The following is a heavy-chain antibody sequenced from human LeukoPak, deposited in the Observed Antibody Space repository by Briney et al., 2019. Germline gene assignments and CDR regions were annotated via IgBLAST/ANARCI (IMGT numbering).Heavy chain of an antibody. CDR3: ARGLVQVQEGKVAGLFDY. V-gene: IGHV4-38-2*02. CDR1: GYSISSGYY. J-gene: IGHJ4*02. D-gene: IGHD6-19*01. Sequence: PSETLSLTCTVSGYSISSGYYWGWIRQPPGKGLEWIGSIYHSGSTNYNPSLKSRVTISVDTSKNQFSLKLSSVTAADTAVYYCARGLVQVQEGKVAGLFDYWGQGTLVTVSS. CDR2: IYHSGST.